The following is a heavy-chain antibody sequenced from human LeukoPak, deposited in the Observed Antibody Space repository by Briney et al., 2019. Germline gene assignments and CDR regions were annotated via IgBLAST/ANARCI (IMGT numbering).Heavy chain of an antibody. CDR3: ARRGSSWYGGYYYYYTDV. CDR1: GFTFSSYS. CDR2: ISSSSSYI. D-gene: IGHD6-13*01. V-gene: IGHV3-21*01. J-gene: IGHJ6*03. Sequence: GGSLRLSCAASGFTFSSYSMNWVRQAPGKGLEWVSSISSSSSYIYYADSVKGRFTISRDNAKNSLYLQMNSLRAEDTAVYYCARRGSSWYGGYYYYYTDVWGKGTTVTVSS.